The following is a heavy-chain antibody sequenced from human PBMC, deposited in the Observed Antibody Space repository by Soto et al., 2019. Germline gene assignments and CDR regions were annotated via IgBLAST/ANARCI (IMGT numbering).Heavy chain of an antibody. CDR3: ATTAMEGYYFDY. CDR2: IYYSGST. J-gene: IGHJ4*02. V-gene: IGHV4-31*03. CDR1: GGSISSGGYY. D-gene: IGHD5-18*01. Sequence: QVQLQESGPGLVKPSQTLSLTCTVSGGSISSGGYYWSSIRQHPGKGLEWIGYIYYSGSTYYNPSLKSRVTISVDTSKNQSSLKLSSVTAADTAVYYCATTAMEGYYFDYWGQGTLVTVSS.